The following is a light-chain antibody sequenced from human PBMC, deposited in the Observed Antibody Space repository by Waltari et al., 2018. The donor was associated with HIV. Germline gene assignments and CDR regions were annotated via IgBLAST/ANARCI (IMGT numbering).Light chain of an antibody. CDR3: QQYDNLPLT. J-gene: IGKJ4*01. CDR1: QDITNY. CDR2: DAS. Sequence: DIQMTQSPSSLSASVGDRVTITCQASQDITNYLNWYQQKPGKAPKLLIYDASNLETGVPSGFSGSGSWTDFTFTISSLQPEDIATYYCQQYDNLPLTFGGGTKVEIK. V-gene: IGKV1-33*01.